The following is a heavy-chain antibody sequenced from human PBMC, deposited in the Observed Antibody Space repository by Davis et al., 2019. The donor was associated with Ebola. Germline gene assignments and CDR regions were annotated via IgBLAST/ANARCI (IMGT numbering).Heavy chain of an antibody. CDR2: ISTGGGTT. Sequence: GESLKISCEASGFTFSSYAMNWVRQAPGKGLEWVSSISTGGGTTYYADSVKGRFTFSRDNSKNTLYLEMNSLRAEDTAVYYCAKGLGGGVSKTFDYWGQGTLVSVSS. CDR1: GFTFSSYA. CDR3: AKGLGGGVSKTFDY. D-gene: IGHD3-16*01. V-gene: IGHV3-23*01. J-gene: IGHJ4*02.